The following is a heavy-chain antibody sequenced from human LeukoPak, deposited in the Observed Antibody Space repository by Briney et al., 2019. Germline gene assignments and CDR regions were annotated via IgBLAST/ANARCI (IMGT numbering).Heavy chain of an antibody. CDR3: ARHEWGITNAFDI. V-gene: IGHV4-39*01. CDR2: IYYSGTT. J-gene: IGHJ3*02. CDR1: GGSMTSSGYY. D-gene: IGHD1-14*01. Sequence: SETLSLTCTVSGGSMTSSGYYWGWIRQSPGEGLEWIGNIYYSGTTYYNPSLKSRVTISVDTSKKQFSLKLRSVTAADTAVYYCARHEWGITNAFDIWGQGTMVTVSS.